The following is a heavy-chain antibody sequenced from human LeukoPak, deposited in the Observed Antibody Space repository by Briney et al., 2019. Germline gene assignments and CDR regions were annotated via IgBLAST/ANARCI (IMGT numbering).Heavy chain of an antibody. D-gene: IGHD1-26*01. CDR1: GGSIARSHYY. CDR3: AREPLRAESRWFDP. CDR2: SDDSGRT. Sequence: SETLSLTCAVSGGSIARSHYYWSWIRQPPGKGLEWIGSSDDSGRTYYNPSLKSRVTISVDTSKNQFSLKLSSVTAADTAVYYCAREPLRAESRWFDPWGQGSLVTVSS. V-gene: IGHV4-39*07. J-gene: IGHJ5*02.